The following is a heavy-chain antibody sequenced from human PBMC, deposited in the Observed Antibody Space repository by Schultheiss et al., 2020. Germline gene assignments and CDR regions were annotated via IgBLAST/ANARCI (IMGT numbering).Heavy chain of an antibody. Sequence: GESLKISCAASGFTFSSYAMSWVRQAPGKGLEWVSAISGSGGRIYYADSVKGRFTVSRDNSKNTLYLQMNSLRAEDTAVYYCAKDTGWLRHFDYWGQGTLVTVSS. D-gene: IGHD5-12*01. CDR3: AKDTGWLRHFDY. CDR2: ISGSGGRI. V-gene: IGHV3-23*01. J-gene: IGHJ4*02. CDR1: GFTFSSYA.